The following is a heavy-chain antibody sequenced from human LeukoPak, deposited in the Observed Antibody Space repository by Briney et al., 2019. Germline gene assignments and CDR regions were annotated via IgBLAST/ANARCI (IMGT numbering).Heavy chain of an antibody. Sequence: GASVKVSCKVSGYTLTELSMHWVRQAPGKGLEWMGGFDPEDGETIYAQKFQGRVTITADESTSTAYLELSSLRSEDTAVYYCATCARNFYCYRFDYWGQGTLVTVSS. D-gene: IGHD2-2*02. CDR1: GYTLTELS. CDR2: FDPEDGET. V-gene: IGHV1-24*01. CDR3: ATCARNFYCYRFDY. J-gene: IGHJ4*02.